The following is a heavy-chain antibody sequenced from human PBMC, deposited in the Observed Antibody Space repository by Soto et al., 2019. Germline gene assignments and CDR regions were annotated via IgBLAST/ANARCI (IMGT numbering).Heavy chain of an antibody. D-gene: IGHD5-12*01. V-gene: IGHV3-7*01. Sequence: EVQLVESGGGLVQPGGSLRLSCAASGFTFSNYWMSWVRQAPGKGLEWVANIKQDGTEKNYVDSVRGRFTISRDNAKNSLDLQMNSLTAEDTAVYSCASVAIWGQGTLVTVSS. CDR2: IKQDGTEK. J-gene: IGHJ4*02. CDR3: ASVAI. CDR1: GFTFSNYW.